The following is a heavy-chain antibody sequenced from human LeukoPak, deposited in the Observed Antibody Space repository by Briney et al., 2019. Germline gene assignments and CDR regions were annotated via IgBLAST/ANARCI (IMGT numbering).Heavy chain of an antibody. D-gene: IGHD2-2*01. V-gene: IGHV7-4-1*02. J-gene: IGHJ4*02. CDR1: GYTFTSYA. CDR3: ARGYCSSTSCYGGSY. CDR2: INTTTGNP. Sequence: ASVTVSCKASGYTFTSYAMNWVRQAPGQGLEWMGWINTTTGNPTYAQGFTGRFVFSLDTSVSTAYLQISSLKAEDTAVYYCARGYCSSTSCYGGSYWGQGILVTVSS.